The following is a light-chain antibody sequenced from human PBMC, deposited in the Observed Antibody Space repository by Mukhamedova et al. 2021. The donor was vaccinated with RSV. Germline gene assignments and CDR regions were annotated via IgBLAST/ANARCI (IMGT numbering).Light chain of an antibody. J-gene: IGKJ1*01. V-gene: IGKV1-39*01. CDR2: AAS. CDR3: QQSHTTPWT. Sequence: WYQRRVHGIAPRFLIYAASSLQHGVPSRFGGSGSGTDFTLTISGLQPEDFATYYCQQSHTTPWTFGQGTKVEIK.